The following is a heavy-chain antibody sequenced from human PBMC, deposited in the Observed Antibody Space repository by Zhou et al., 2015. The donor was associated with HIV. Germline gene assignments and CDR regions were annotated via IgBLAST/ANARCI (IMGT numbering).Heavy chain of an antibody. D-gene: IGHD6-25*01. CDR3: ARALMIMSAIDQFDY. J-gene: IGHJ4*02. Sequence: QVQLVQSGAEVKKPGASVKVSCKASGYTFTGYYMHWVRQAPGQGLEWMGWINPNSGGTNYAQKFQGRVTMTRDTSISTAYMELSRLRSDDTAVYYCARALMIMSAIDQFDYWGQGTLVTVSS. CDR2: INPNSGGT. CDR1: GYTFTGYY. V-gene: IGHV1-2*02.